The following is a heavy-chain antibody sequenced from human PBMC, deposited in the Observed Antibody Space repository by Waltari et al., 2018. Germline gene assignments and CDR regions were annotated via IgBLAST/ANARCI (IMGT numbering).Heavy chain of an antibody. V-gene: IGHV4-30-2*01. D-gene: IGHD5-12*01. CDR1: GGSISRGGYS. J-gene: IGHJ4*02. CDR2: IYQSGST. CDR3: ARRRDGYNFYYFDY. Sequence: QLQLQESGSGLVKPSQPLSLTCACSGGSISRGGYSGNWIRQPPGKGLEWIGYIYQSGSTYYNPSLKSRVTISVDRSKNQFSLKLSSVTAADTAVYYCARRRDGYNFYYFDYWGQGTLVTVSS.